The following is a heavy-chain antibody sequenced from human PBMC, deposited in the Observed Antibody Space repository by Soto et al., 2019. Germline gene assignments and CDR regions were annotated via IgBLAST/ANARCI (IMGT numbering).Heavy chain of an antibody. D-gene: IGHD5-12*01. CDR1: GYPFTSYG. CDR2: ISAYNGKR. Sequence: QGQLLQSGDEVKTPGASVRVSCRASGYPFTSYGISWVRQAPGQGLEWVAWISAYNGKRDTAQKFQGRVTMTLDTSTDTAHMELGDLTSADTAVYYCARGRIVASIHDAFEIWGQGTKVTVSP. J-gene: IGHJ3*02. V-gene: IGHV1-18*01. CDR3: ARGRIVASIHDAFEI.